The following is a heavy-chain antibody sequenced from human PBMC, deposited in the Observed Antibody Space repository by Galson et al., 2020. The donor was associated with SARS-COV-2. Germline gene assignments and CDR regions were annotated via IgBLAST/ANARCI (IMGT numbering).Heavy chain of an antibody. Sequence: PSETLSLTCTVSGGTISSYYWSWIRQPPGKGLEWIGYIYYSGSTNYNPSLKSRVTISVDTSKNQFSLKLSSVTAADTAVYYCARGPYGGNPGDLHFQHWGQGTLVTVSS. CDR2: IYYSGST. CDR1: GGTISSYY. J-gene: IGHJ1*01. V-gene: IGHV4-59*01. D-gene: IGHD4-17*01. CDR3: ARGPYGGNPGDLHFQH.